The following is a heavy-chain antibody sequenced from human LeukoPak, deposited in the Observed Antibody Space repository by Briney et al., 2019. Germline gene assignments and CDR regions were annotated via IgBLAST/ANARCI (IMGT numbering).Heavy chain of an antibody. V-gene: IGHV1-2*02. J-gene: IGHJ3*02. CDR1: GYTFTRYY. Sequence: GASVKVSCKASGYTFTRYYMHWVRQAPGQGLEWVGWINPNRGGTHYAHKCQGRGTLTRDTSTSTDHTELSRLRSDDTRVYFSARESGTDGYAFDIWGQGTMVTVSS. D-gene: IGHD1-26*01. CDR2: INPNRGGT. CDR3: ARESGTDGYAFDI.